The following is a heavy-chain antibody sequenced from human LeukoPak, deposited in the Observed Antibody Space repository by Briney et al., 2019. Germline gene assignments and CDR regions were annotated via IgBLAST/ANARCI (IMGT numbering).Heavy chain of an antibody. CDR1: GFTFSDYW. CDR2: IDSDGSST. J-gene: IGHJ3*02. D-gene: IGHD3-3*01. Sequence: PGGSLRLSCAASGFTFSDYWMHWVRQAPGQGLMWVSRIDSDGSSTSNAASVKGRFTISRDNAKYTVYLQMNSLRAEDTAVYYCARGFTIFGVVNDAFDIWGQGTMVTVSS. V-gene: IGHV3-74*01. CDR3: ARGFTIFGVVNDAFDI.